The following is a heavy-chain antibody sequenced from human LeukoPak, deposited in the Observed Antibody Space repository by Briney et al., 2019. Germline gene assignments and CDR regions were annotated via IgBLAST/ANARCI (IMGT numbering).Heavy chain of an antibody. V-gene: IGHV1-69*06. Sequence: GASVKVSCKASGGTFSSYAICWVRQAPGQGLEWMGGIIPIFGTANYAQRFQGRVTITADKSTSTAYMELSSLRSEDTAVYYCARGGGSGAAAQGGYYYGMDVWGKGTTVTVSS. J-gene: IGHJ6*04. CDR1: GGTFSSYA. D-gene: IGHD6-13*01. CDR3: ARGGGSGAAAQGGYYYGMDV. CDR2: IIPIFGTA.